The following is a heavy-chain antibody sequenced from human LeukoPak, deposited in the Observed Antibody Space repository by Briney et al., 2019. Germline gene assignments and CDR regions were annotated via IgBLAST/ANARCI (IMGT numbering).Heavy chain of an antibody. Sequence: ASVKVSCKASGYTFTGYYMHWVRQAPGQGLEWMGWINPNSGGTNYAQKFQGWVTMTRDTSISTAYMELSRLRSDDTAVYYCARVSTDSSGWYDGGHFDYWGQGTLVTVSS. CDR2: INPNSGGT. V-gene: IGHV1-2*04. CDR3: ARVSTDSSGWYDGGHFDY. D-gene: IGHD6-19*01. CDR1: GYTFTGYY. J-gene: IGHJ4*02.